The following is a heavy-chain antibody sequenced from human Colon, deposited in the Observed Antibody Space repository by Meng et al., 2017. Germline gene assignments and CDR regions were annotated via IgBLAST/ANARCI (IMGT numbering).Heavy chain of an antibody. CDR1: GGSFSDYY. CDR3: ARGVDWAKSGNF. Sequence: QGYPRQEVDGLLNPSEPPSLTCAVYGGSFSDYYLTWIRQPPGKGLEWVGEIHPSGSTYYSPSLQSRVTITLDTSKNQFSLTLSSMTAADTAVYYCARGVDWAKSGNFWGQGTLVTVSS. CDR2: IHPSGST. D-gene: IGHD3-9*01. V-gene: IGHV4-34*01. J-gene: IGHJ4*02.